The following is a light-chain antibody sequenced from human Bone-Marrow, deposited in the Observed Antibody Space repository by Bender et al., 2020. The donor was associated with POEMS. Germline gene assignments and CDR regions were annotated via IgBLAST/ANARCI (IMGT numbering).Light chain of an antibody. J-gene: IGLJ2*01. CDR3: QSSDISGCSLV. CDR1: FLSEKY. Sequence: SYELTQPSSVSVSPGQTARLTCSGSFLSEKYTRWFQQRPGQAPLLVIYKDTERPSGIPERFSGSTSGTTVTLTISGVQAEDEADYYCQSSDISGCSLVFGGGSKLPVL. V-gene: IGLV3-25*03. CDR2: KDT.